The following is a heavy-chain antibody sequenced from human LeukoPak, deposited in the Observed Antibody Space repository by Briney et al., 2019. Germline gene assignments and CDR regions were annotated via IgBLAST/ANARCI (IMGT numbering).Heavy chain of an antibody. CDR2: ISTSTTTI. CDR1: GFTFSTYI. D-gene: IGHD4-17*01. Sequence: PGGSLRLSCAASGFTFSTYIMNWVRQAPGKGLEWVSYISTSTTTIYYADSVKGRFTISRDNAKNSLYLQMNSLRAEDTAVYYCARGRFTFDIWGRGTMVTVSS. J-gene: IGHJ3*02. CDR3: ARGRFTFDI. V-gene: IGHV3-48*01.